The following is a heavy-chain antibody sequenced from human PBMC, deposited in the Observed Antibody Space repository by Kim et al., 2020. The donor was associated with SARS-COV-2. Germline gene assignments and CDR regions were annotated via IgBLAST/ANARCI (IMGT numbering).Heavy chain of an antibody. CDR2: ISYDGSNK. CDR1: GFTFSSYA. V-gene: IGHV3-30*04. D-gene: IGHD6-13*01. J-gene: IGHJ6*01. CDR3: ARDSVRIAAAGPYWSYY. Sequence: GGSLRLSCAASGFTFSSYAMHWVRQAPGKGLEWVAVISYDGSNKYYADSVKGRFTISRDNSKNTLYLQMNSLRAEDTAVYYCARDSVRIAAAGPYWSYY.